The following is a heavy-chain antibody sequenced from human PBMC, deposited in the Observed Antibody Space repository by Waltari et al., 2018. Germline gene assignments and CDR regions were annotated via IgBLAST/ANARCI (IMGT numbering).Heavy chain of an antibody. D-gene: IGHD5-18*01. J-gene: IGHJ3*02. V-gene: IGHV3-7*01. CDR3: ARDLAMVDDAFDI. CDR2: IKQDGSEK. CDR1: GFTFSSYW. Sequence: EVQLVESGGGLVQPGGSLRLSCAASGFTFSSYWMSWVRQAPGKGLEWVANIKQDGSEKYYVDSVKGRFTISRDNAKNSLYLQMNSLRAEDTAVYYCARDLAMVDDAFDIWGQGTMVTVSS.